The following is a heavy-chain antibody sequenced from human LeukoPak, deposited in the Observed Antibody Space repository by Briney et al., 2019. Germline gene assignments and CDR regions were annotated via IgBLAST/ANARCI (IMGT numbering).Heavy chain of an antibody. J-gene: IGHJ4*02. CDR1: GFTFSRYA. D-gene: IGHD3-22*01. CDR3: ASHYDTSGYHYFDF. CDR2: ISYDGSNK. Sequence: GGSLRLSCAASGFTFSRYAMHWVRQAPGKGLEWVAVISYDGSNKYYADSVKGRSTISRDSSKNTLYLQMNSLRAEDTAVYYCASHYDTSGYHYFDFRGQGTLVTVSS. V-gene: IGHV3-30-3*01.